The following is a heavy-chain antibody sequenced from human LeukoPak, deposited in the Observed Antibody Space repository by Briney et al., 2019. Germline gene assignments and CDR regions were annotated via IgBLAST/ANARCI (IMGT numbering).Heavy chain of an antibody. CDR1: GFTVSTSN. J-gene: IGHJ6*02. Sequence: GGSLKLSCAASGFTVSTSNMSGVRQAPGKGLEWVSVIYSDGSTSYADSVKGRFTISRDNSKNTLYLQMNSLRAEDTAVYYCARDSPRVGMDVWGQGTTVTVSS. CDR2: IYSDGST. V-gene: IGHV3-53*01. CDR3: ARDSPRVGMDV.